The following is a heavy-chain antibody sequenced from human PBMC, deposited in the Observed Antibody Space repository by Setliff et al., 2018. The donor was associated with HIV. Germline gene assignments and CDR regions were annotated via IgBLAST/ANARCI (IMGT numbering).Heavy chain of an antibody. V-gene: IGHV1-46*01. D-gene: IGHD3-10*01. J-gene: IGHJ3*02. CDR1: GYTLTSYY. CDR3: ARARGRLSDFDI. CDR2: INPSGGST. Sequence: GASVKVSCKASGYTLTSYYIHWVRQAPGQGLEWMGIINPSGGSTNYAQKFQDRVTMTRDTSTTTVYMDLRSLRSEDTAVYYCARARGRLSDFDIWGQGTMVTVSS.